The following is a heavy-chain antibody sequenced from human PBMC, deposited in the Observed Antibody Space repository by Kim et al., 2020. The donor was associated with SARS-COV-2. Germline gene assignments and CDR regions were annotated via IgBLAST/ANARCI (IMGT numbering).Heavy chain of an antibody. V-gene: IGHV3-23*01. D-gene: IGHD1-26*01. J-gene: IGHJ4*02. CDR1: GFILSNYA. CDR3: AKDKSGSYHGFDC. CDR2: ISGSGYST. Sequence: GGSLRLSCAASGFILSNYAMSWVRQAPGKGLEWVSAISGSGYSTYYADSVKGRFTISRDNSENTLHLQMNRLRAEDSAIYYCAKDKSGSYHGFDCWGQGTLVTVSS.